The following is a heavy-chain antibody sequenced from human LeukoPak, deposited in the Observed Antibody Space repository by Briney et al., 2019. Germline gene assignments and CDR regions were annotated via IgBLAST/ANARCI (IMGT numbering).Heavy chain of an antibody. Sequence: SETLSLTCAVYGGSFSGYYWSWIRQPPWKGLEWIGEMNHSGSTIYNPSLKSRVTISVDTSKKQLFLKLRCVTAAATAVFYCARGTAWGRTSCYKCSVYMDGGGKGTTVTVSS. CDR2: MNHSGST. CDR1: GGSFSGYY. V-gene: IGHV4-34*01. CDR3: ARGTAWGRTSCYKCSVYMDG. J-gene: IGHJ6*03. D-gene: IGHD2-2*02.